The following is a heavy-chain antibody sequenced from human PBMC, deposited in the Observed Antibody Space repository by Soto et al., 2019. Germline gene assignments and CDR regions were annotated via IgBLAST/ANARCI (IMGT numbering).Heavy chain of an antibody. D-gene: IGHD4-17*01. CDR3: ARHILDYGGYYYYGMDV. V-gene: IGHV5-51*01. CDR1: GYSFTSYW. CDR2: IYPGDSDT. J-gene: IGHJ6*02. Sequence: GESLKISCKGSGYSFTSYWIGWVRQMPGKGLEWMGIIYPGDSDTRYSPSFQGQVTISADKSISTAYLQWSSLKASDTAMYYCARHILDYGGYYYYGMDVWGQGTTVTVSS.